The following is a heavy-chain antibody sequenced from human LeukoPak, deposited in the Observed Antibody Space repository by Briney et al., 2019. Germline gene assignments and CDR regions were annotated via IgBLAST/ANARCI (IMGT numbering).Heavy chain of an antibody. V-gene: IGHV3-20*04. CDR1: GFTFSNYA. Sequence: PRGSLTLSCAASGFTFSNYAMSWARQAAGKGLEWVGGMNWKGGSTGYGDSGEGRFTISRDNAQNSPYLQMNSLRAEDTALYYSARGEVASRFDPWAQGPLVTVSS. J-gene: IGHJ5*02. CDR3: ARGEVASRFDP. CDR2: MNWKGGST. D-gene: IGHD6-6*01.